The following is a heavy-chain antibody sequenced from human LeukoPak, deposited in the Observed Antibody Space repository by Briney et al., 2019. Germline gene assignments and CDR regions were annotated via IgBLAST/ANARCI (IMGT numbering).Heavy chain of an antibody. CDR2: IYYSGST. CDR3: ARLGYNWNHYYYGMDV. V-gene: IGHV4-39*01. CDR1: GFTFSDYY. J-gene: IGHJ6*02. D-gene: IGHD1-20*01. Sequence: GSLRLSCAASGFTFSDYYMSWIRQPPGKGLEWIGSIYYSGSTYYNPSLKSRVTISVDTSKNQFSLKLSSVTAADTAVYYCARLGYNWNHYYYGMDVWGQGTTVTVSS.